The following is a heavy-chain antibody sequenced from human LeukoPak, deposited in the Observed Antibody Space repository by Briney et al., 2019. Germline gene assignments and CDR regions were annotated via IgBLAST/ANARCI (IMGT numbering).Heavy chain of an antibody. Sequence: PSETLSLTCTVSGGSISSYYWSWIRQPPGKGLEWIGYIYYSGSTNYNPSLKSRVTISVDTSKNQFSLKLSSVTAADTAVYYCARAVKVYSSSLGGYYYMDVWGKGTTVTVSS. CDR2: IYYSGST. CDR1: GGSISSYY. CDR3: ARAVKVYSSSLGGYYYMDV. V-gene: IGHV4-59*01. D-gene: IGHD6-6*01. J-gene: IGHJ6*03.